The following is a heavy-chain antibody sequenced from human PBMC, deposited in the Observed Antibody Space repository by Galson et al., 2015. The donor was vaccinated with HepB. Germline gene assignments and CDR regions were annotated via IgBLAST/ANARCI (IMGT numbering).Heavy chain of an antibody. CDR1: GFTFSSYS. CDR3: ARGGGGYMVRGVIITADAFDI. V-gene: IGHV3-48*01. J-gene: IGHJ3*02. D-gene: IGHD3-10*01. CDR2: ISSSSSTI. Sequence: SLRLSCAASGFTFSSYSMNWVRQAPGKGLEWVSYISSSSSTIYYADSVKGRFTISRDNAKNSLYLQMNSLRAEDTAVYYCARGGGGYMVRGVIITADAFDIWGQGTMVTVSS.